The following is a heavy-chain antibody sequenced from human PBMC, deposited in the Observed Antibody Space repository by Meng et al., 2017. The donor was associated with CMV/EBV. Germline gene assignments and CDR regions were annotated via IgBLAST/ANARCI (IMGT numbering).Heavy chain of an antibody. J-gene: IGHJ1*01. Sequence: QVQLVQSGAEGKKPGSSVKVSCKASGGPFRSYAIRWVRQAPGQGLEWMGGIIPIFGTANYAQKFQGRVTITADESTGTAYMELRSLRSDDTAVYYCARGVGAELDAEYFQHWGQGTLVTVSS. CDR1: GGPFRSYA. CDR3: ARGVGAELDAEYFQH. D-gene: IGHD1-26*01. CDR2: IIPIFGTA. V-gene: IGHV1-69*01.